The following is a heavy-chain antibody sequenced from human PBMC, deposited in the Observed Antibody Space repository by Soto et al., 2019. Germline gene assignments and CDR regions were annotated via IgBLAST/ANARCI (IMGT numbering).Heavy chain of an antibody. J-gene: IGHJ6*03. CDR1: GYTFTSYD. CDR2: MNPNSGNT. Sequence: ASVKVSCKASGYTFTSYDINWVRQATGQVLEWMGWMNPNSGNTGYAQKFQGRVTMTRNTSISTAYMGLSSLRSEDTAVYYCAREIWSGYLYYYYYYMDVWGKGTTVTVSS. CDR3: AREIWSGYLYYYYYYMDV. V-gene: IGHV1-8*01. D-gene: IGHD3-3*01.